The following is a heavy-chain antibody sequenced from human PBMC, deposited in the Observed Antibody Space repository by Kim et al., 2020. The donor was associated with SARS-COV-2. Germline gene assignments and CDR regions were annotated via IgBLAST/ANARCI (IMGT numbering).Heavy chain of an antibody. CDR3: ARTPSYYYGMDV. Sequence: GGSLRLSCAASGFTFSSYGMHWVRQAQGKGLEWVAVIWYDGSNKYYADSVKGRFTISRDNSKNTLYLQMNSLRAEDTAVYYCARTPSYYYGMDVWGQGST. V-gene: IGHV3-33*01. CDR2: IWYDGSNK. J-gene: IGHJ6*02. CDR1: GFTFSSYG.